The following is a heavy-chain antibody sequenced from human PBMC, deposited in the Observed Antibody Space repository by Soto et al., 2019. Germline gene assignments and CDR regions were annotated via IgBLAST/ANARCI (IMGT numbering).Heavy chain of an antibody. V-gene: IGHV1-69*13. CDR3: ARKTGATGYYYYDMDV. J-gene: IGHJ6*02. Sequence: SVKVSCKASGGTFSSYAISWVRQAPGQGLEWMGGIIPIFGTANYAQKFQGRVTITADESTSTAYMELSSLRSEDTAVYYCARKTGATGYYYYDMDVWGQGTTVTVSS. CDR2: IIPIFGTA. CDR1: GGTFSSYA. D-gene: IGHD1-7*01.